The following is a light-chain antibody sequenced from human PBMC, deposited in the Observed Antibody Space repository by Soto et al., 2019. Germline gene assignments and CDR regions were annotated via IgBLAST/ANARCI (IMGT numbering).Light chain of an antibody. V-gene: IGKV1-5*01. J-gene: IGKJ1*01. CDR3: QHYSTYPLT. Sequence: DIQMTQSPSTLSASVGDRVTITCLASQSISSWLAWYQQKPGKAPKLLIFDASTLESGVPSRFSGSGSATEFTLTSSRLQPDDFATYYYQHYSTYPLTVGQGTKVEIK. CDR2: DAS. CDR1: QSISSW.